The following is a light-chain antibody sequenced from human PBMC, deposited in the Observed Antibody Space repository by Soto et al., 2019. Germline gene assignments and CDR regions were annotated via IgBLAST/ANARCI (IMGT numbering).Light chain of an antibody. CDR2: DAS. V-gene: IGKV3-11*01. J-gene: IGKJ3*01. Sequence: EVVLTQSPGTLSLSPGERATLSCRASQSISSYLAWYQQKPGQAPRLLIYDASNRATGIPARFSGSGSGTDFTLTISSLEPEDSAVYYCQQRSNWPLTFGPGTKVDI. CDR3: QQRSNWPLT. CDR1: QSISSY.